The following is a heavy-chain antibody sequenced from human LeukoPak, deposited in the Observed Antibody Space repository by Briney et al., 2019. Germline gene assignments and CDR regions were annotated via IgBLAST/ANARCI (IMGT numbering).Heavy chain of an antibody. CDR1: GGSISSSDYY. CDR2: IHYSGAT. CDR3: ATKPNGDYYFDY. J-gene: IGHJ4*02. V-gene: IGHV4-30-4*01. D-gene: IGHD4-17*01. Sequence: SETLSLTCTVSGGSISSSDYYWSWIRQPPGMGLEWIGYIHYSGATYYNPSLKSRVTLSVDTSKNQFSLRLTSVTAADTAVYYCATKPNGDYYFDYWGQGTLSPSP.